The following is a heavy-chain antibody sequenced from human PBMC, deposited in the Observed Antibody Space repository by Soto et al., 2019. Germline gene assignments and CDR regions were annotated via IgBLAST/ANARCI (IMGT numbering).Heavy chain of an antibody. V-gene: IGHV1-46*01. CDR2: INPSGGST. D-gene: IGHD6-13*01. Sequence: ASVKVSCKASGYTFTSYYMHWVRQAPGQGLEWMGIINPSGGSTSYAQKFQGRVTMTRDTSKNQFSLKLSSVTAADTAVYYCARVLGIAAAVQEGKYFDYWGQGTLVTVSS. CDR1: GYTFTSYY. J-gene: IGHJ4*02. CDR3: ARVLGIAAAVQEGKYFDY.